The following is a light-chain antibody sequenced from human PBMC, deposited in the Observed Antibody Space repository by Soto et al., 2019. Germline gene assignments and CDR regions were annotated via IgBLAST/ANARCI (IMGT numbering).Light chain of an antibody. CDR1: QSISTY. J-gene: IGKJ1*01. CDR3: QQGYHMPPP. Sequence: IQMTQSPSSLSASVGDRVTITCRASQSISTYLSWYQQQPGKAPNLLIYAASSLQRGVPSRFSGSGSGTDFTLTISSLQPEDFATYYCQQGYHMPPPFGPGTKV. V-gene: IGKV1-39*01. CDR2: AAS.